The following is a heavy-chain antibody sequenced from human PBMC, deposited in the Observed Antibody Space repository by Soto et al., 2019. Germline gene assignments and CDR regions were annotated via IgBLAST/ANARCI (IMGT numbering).Heavy chain of an antibody. J-gene: IGHJ4*02. CDR2: ILYSGSI. CDR1: GGSITRNNHC. Sequence: SETLSLTCTVSGGSITRNNHCWGWIRQSPGKGLEWIGSILYSGSINYNPSLKSRVTISVETSKNQFSLKMSSVTAADTAVYYCARLGSSGWYQGSYFDYWGQGTLVTVSS. V-gene: IGHV4-39*01. D-gene: IGHD6-19*01. CDR3: ARLGSSGWYQGSYFDY.